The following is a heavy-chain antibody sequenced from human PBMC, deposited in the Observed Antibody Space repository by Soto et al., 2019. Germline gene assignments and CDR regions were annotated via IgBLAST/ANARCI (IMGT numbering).Heavy chain of an antibody. Sequence: GGSLRLSSAASGFTFSSYAMSWVRQDTGKGLEWVSAISGSGGSTYYADSVKGRFTISRDNSKNTLYLQMNSLRAEDTAVYYCAKDYSGYDYTFGYWGQGTLVTVSS. V-gene: IGHV3-23*01. D-gene: IGHD5-12*01. J-gene: IGHJ4*02. CDR1: GFTFSSYA. CDR3: AKDYSGYDYTFGY. CDR2: ISGSGGST.